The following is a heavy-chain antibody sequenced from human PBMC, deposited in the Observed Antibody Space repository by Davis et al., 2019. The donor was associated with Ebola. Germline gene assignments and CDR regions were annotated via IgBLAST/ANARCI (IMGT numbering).Heavy chain of an antibody. CDR2: IYYRGET. CDR1: GGSISSGGYY. V-gene: IGHV4-31*03. D-gene: IGHD6-6*01. CDR3: VRSPTSSLWFDP. Sequence: PSETLSPTCSVSGGSISSGGYYWSWIRQRPGKGLAWIGYIYYRGETSYNPSLKSRVTMSVDPSASQFSLRLSYMPAADTAVYYCVRSPTSSLWFDPWGQGTLVTVSS. J-gene: IGHJ5*02.